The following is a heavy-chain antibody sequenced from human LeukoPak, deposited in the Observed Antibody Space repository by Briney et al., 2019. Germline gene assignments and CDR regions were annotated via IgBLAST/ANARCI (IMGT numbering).Heavy chain of an antibody. J-gene: IGHJ4*02. CDR2: ISDIGSI. CDR1: GGSISSYY. D-gene: IGHD2/OR15-2a*01. CDR3: AGHHPRNTVDF. Sequence: ASETLSLTCTVSGGSISSYYWSWIRQTPGKGLEWIAYISDIGSINCNPSLKSRVTISLDTSKNQFSLKLSSVTAADTAVYYCAGHHPRNTVDFWGQGTLVTVSS. V-gene: IGHV4-59*08.